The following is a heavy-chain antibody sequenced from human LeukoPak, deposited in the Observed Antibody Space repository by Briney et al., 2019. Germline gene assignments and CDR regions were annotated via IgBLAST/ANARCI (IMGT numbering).Heavy chain of an antibody. CDR3: AKGRRAAAAPFDY. V-gene: IGHV3-30-3*01. J-gene: IGHJ4*02. CDR2: ISYDGNSE. Sequence: GRSLRLSCAASGFTFTSYAMHWVRQAPGKGLEWVTVISYDGNSEYYADSVKGRFTISRDNSKNTLYLQMNSLRAEDTAVYYCAKGRRAAAAPFDYWGQGTLVTVSS. CDR1: GFTFTSYA. D-gene: IGHD6-13*01.